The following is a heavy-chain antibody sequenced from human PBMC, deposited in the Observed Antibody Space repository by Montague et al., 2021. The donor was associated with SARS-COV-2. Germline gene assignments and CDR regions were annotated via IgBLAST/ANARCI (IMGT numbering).Heavy chain of an antibody. CDR3: ASDFKNYYAMDV. V-gene: IGHV4-39*07. CDR1: GGSISTTSYY. J-gene: IGHJ6*02. Sequence: SETLSLTCTVSGGSISTTSYYWGWIRQPPGKGLEWIASIFYSGTTYYNPSLRSRVTISVQTSKNQFSLTVASVTAADTAIYDCASDFKNYYAMDVWGQGTTVIVSS. CDR2: IFYSGTT.